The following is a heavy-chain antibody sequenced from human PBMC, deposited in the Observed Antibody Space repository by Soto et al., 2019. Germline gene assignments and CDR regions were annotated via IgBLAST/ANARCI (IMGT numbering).Heavy chain of an antibody. V-gene: IGHV5-51*01. Sequence: GESLKISCKGSGYSFTSYWIGWVRQMPGKGLEWMGIIYPGDSETRNNPSFQGKVTISADMSISTAYLQWSSLKASDPAMYYCARRFSHCSGGSCYSLSAFDIWGQGTMVTVSS. CDR2: IYPGDSET. J-gene: IGHJ3*02. CDR1: GYSFTSYW. D-gene: IGHD2-15*01. CDR3: ARRFSHCSGGSCYSLSAFDI.